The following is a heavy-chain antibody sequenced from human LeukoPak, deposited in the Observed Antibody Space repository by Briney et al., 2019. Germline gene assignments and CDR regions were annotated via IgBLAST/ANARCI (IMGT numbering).Heavy chain of an antibody. D-gene: IGHD7-27*01. V-gene: IGHV4-31*03. CDR2: IYHSGTT. J-gene: IGHJ4*02. CDR1: GGSITSGGYY. Sequence: TSQTLSLTCTVSGGSITSGGYYWSWIRQLPGKGLEWIGYIYHSGTTSYNPSLKSRLTISLDTSENQFSLKLSSVTAADTAVYYCARGSTGDKSNNWGQGTLVTVSS. CDR3: ARGSTGDKSNN.